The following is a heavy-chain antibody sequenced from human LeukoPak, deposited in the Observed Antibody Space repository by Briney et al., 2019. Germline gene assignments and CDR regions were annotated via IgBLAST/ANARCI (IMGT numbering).Heavy chain of an antibody. V-gene: IGHV1-46*01. CDR2: INPSGGST. CDR1: GYTFTSYY. D-gene: IGHD1-26*01. J-gene: IGHJ4*02. CDR3: ARGIVGASVALVY. Sequence: ASVKVSCKASGYTFTSYYIHWVRQAPGQGLERMGVINPSGGSTTYAQKFQGRVTMTRDMSTSTVYMELSSLTSEDTAVYYCARGIVGASVALVYWGQGTLVTVSS.